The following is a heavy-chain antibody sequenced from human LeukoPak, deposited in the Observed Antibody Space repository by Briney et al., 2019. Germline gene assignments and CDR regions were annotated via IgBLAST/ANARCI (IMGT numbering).Heavy chain of an antibody. Sequence: GRSLRLSCAASGLTLSAYGMHWVRQAPGKGLEWVAVISYDGSDKYYADSVKGRFTISRDNSKNTLYLQMNSLRAEDTAVYYCAKEEDRIAVAESPFDYWGQGTLVTVSS. CDR1: GLTLSAYG. D-gene: IGHD6-19*01. J-gene: IGHJ4*02. CDR2: ISYDGSDK. CDR3: AKEEDRIAVAESPFDY. V-gene: IGHV3-30*18.